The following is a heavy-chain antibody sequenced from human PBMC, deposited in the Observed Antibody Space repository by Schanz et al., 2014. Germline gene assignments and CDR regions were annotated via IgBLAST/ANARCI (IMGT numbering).Heavy chain of an antibody. J-gene: IGHJ6*02. Sequence: QVQLVQSGAEVKKPGSSMKVSCKASGYTTFTDYYIHWVRQAPGQGLEWMGWINPNSGDTNYAQKFQGWVTMTRDTSISTAYMELSRVTYEDTAVYYCARDDRAYYYGMDVWGQGTTVTVSS. V-gene: IGHV1-2*04. CDR2: INPNSGDT. CDR1: GYTTFTDYY. CDR3: ARDDRAYYYGMDV. D-gene: IGHD3-22*01.